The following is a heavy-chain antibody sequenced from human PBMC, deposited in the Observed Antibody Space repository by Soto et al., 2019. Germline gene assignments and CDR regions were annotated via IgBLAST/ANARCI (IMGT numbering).Heavy chain of an antibody. V-gene: IGHV3-30-3*01. CDR1: GFTISNYG. CDR3: ATTRVGPCSSSICFSGIFDGMDV. D-gene: IGHD2-2*01. Sequence: GSLRLSCAASGFTISNYGMHWVRQSPGKGLEWVAVISYDGTITYYADSVKGRFTISRDNSKNTLYLQMNSLRTEDTAVYYCATTRVGPCSSSICFSGIFDGMDVWGQGTTVTVSS. J-gene: IGHJ6*02. CDR2: ISYDGTIT.